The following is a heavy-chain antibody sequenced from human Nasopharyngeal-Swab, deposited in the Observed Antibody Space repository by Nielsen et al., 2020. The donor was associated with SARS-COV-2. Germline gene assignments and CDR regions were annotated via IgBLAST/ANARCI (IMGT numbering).Heavy chain of an antibody. D-gene: IGHD5-24*01. V-gene: IGHV4-31*02. J-gene: IGHJ6*02. Sequence: WIRQPPGKGLEWIGYIYYSGSTYYNPSLKSRVTISVDTSKNQFSLKLSSVTAADTAVYYCARAVEAYYYYGMDVWGQGTTVTVSS. CDR3: ARAVEAYYYYGMDV. CDR2: IYYSGST.